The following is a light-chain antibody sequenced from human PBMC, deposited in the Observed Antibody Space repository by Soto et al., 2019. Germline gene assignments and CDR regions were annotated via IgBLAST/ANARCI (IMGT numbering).Light chain of an antibody. CDR1: QSISSY. J-gene: IGKJ2*02. CDR3: QQYDNWPPCT. CDR2: AAS. V-gene: IGKV1-39*01. Sequence: DIQMTQSPSSLSASVGDRVTITCRASQSISSYLNWYQQKPGKAPKLLIYAASSLQSGVPSRFSGSGSGTEFSLTISSLQSEDFAVYYCQQYDNWPPCTFGQGTKLEVK.